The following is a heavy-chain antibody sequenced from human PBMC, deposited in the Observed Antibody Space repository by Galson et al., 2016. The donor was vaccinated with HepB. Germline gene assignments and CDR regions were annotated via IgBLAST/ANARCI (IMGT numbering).Heavy chain of an antibody. D-gene: IGHD3-22*01. V-gene: IGHV2-26*01. CDR3: ARMDYFDSSGYYYYFYGLDV. CDR2: VFSNDEK. Sequence: PALVKPTQTLTLTCTVSGFSFSNAKMGVSWIRQPPGKALEWLTHVFSNDEKSYSTSLKSRLTISKDTSKRQVVLTMTNMDPVDTATYYCARMDYFDSSGYYYYFYGLDVWGQGTPVTVSS. J-gene: IGHJ6*02. CDR1: GFSFSNAKMG.